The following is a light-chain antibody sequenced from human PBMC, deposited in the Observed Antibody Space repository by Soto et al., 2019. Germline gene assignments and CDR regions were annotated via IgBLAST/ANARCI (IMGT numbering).Light chain of an antibody. Sequence: QSVLTHPASMSGSPGQSITISCTGTSSDVGGYNLVSWYQHHPGEAPKLIIYDANKRPSGISNRFSGSKSGNTASLTISGLQAEDEADYYCCSYAGSTTFYVFGIGTKVTVL. V-gene: IGLV2-23*01. J-gene: IGLJ1*01. CDR3: CSYAGSTTFYV. CDR1: SSDVGGYNL. CDR2: DAN.